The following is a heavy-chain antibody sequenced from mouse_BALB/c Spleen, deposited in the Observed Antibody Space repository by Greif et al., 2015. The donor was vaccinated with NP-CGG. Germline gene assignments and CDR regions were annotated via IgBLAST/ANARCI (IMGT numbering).Heavy chain of an antibody. Sequence: EVKLVESGGDLVKPGGSLKLSCAASGFTFSSYGMSWVRQTPDKRLEWVATISSGGSYTYYPDSVKGRFTISRDNAKNTLYLQMSSLKSEDTAMYYCARRELGNWYFDVWGEGTTVTVSS. J-gene: IGHJ1*01. CDR3: ARRELGNWYFDV. CDR2: ISSGGSYT. D-gene: IGHD4-1*01. V-gene: IGHV5-6*02. CDR1: GFTFSSYG.